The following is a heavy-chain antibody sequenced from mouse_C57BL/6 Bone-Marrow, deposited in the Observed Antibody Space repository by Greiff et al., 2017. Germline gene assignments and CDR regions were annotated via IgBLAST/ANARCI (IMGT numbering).Heavy chain of an antibody. D-gene: IGHD1-1*01. V-gene: IGHV1-26*01. Sequence: VQLQQSGPELVKPGASVKISCKASGYTFTDYYMNWVKQSHGKSLEWIGDINPNNGGTSYNQKFKGKATLTVDKSSSTAYMELRSLTSEDSAVYYCARWNLAGFDYWGQGTTLTVSS. CDR1: GYTFTDYY. CDR3: ARWNLAGFDY. J-gene: IGHJ2*01. CDR2: INPNNGGT.